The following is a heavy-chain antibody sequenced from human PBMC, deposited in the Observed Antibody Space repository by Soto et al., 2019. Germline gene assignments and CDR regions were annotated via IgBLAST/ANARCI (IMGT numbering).Heavy chain of an antibody. CDR1: GGSISSGGYS. J-gene: IGHJ4*02. CDR3: ARHAVNSSGFTDY. D-gene: IGHD6-19*01. CDR2: MYHSGST. V-gene: IGHV4-30-2*03. Sequence: SGTLSLTCAVSGGSISSGGYSWSWIRQPPGKGLEWIGYMYHSGSTYYNPSLKSRVTISGDTSKNQFSLKQSSVTAADTAVYYCARHAVNSSGFTDYWGQGTLVTAPQ.